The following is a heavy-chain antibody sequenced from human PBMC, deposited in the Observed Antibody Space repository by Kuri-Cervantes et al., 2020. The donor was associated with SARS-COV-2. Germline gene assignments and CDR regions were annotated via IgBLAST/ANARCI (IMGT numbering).Heavy chain of an antibody. V-gene: IGHV3-49*03. Sequence: GGSLRLSCTGSGFAFGDYAMGWFRQAPGKGLEWVGFIRIIAYGATTEYAASVKGRFTISRDDSKTIAYLQMHSLKTEDTAVYYCTRGMTVDSYFDYWGQGTPVTVSS. D-gene: IGHD2-15*01. CDR1: GFAFGDYA. CDR3: TRGMTVDSYFDY. CDR2: IRIIAYGATT. J-gene: IGHJ4*02.